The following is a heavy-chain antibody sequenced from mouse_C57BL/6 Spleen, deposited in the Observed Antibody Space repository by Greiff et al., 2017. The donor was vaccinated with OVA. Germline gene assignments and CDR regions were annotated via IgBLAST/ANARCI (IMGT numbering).Heavy chain of an antibody. D-gene: IGHD1-1*01. CDR1: GYTFTDYN. J-gene: IGHJ3*01. V-gene: IGHV1-22*01. Sequence: EVQLQQSGPELVKPGASVKMSCKASGYTFTDYNMHWVKQSHGKSLEWIGYINPNNGGTSYNQKFKGKATLTVNKSSSTAYMELRSLTSEDSAVYYCASRDGSPAWFAYWGQGTLVTVSA. CDR2: INPNNGGT. CDR3: ASRDGSPAWFAY.